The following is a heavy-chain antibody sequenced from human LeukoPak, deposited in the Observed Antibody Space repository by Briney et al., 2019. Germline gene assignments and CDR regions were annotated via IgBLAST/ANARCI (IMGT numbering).Heavy chain of an antibody. J-gene: IGHJ4*02. V-gene: IGHV3-33*01. Sequence: GGSLRLSCAASGFTFSSYGMHWVRQAPGKGLEWVAIIWYDGSNKYYADSVKGRFTISRDNSKNTLYLQMNSQRAEDTAVYYCARDAQTGYWDYWGQGTLVTVSS. CDR1: GFTFSSYG. CDR2: IWYDGSNK. D-gene: IGHD2-8*02. CDR3: ARDAQTGYWDY.